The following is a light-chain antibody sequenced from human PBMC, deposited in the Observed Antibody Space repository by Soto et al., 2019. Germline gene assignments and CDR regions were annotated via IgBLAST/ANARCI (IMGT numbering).Light chain of an antibody. CDR3: QQFNSYPRT. J-gene: IGKJ1*01. V-gene: IGKV1-13*02. CDR1: EGISSA. CDR2: DAS. Sequence: AIELTQSPSSLPASVGDRVTITCRASEGISSALAWYQEKPGKAPKLLIYDASSLESGVPSRFSSRGSGTDFTLTLSSLQPEDFATYYCQQFNSYPRTFGQGTKVEIK.